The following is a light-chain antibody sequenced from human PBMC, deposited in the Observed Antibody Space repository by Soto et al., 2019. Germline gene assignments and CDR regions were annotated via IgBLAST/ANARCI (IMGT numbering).Light chain of an antibody. J-gene: IGLJ1*01. Sequence: VLTQPPSVSGAPGQRVTISCTGSSSNIGAGYDVHWYQQLPGTAPKLLIYINKNRPSGVPDRFSGSKSGTSASLAITGLQAEDEADYYCQSYDSSPSGYVFGTGTKVTVL. CDR1: SSNIGAGYD. CDR2: INK. CDR3: QSYDSSPSGYV. V-gene: IGLV1-40*01.